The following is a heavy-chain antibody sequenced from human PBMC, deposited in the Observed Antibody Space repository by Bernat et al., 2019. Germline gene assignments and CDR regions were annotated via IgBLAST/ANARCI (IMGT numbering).Heavy chain of an antibody. D-gene: IGHD3-3*02. Sequence: EVQLVQSGAEVKKPGESLRISCQGSGYTFSTYWITWVRLVPGKGLEWMGRIDPSDSYTNYNPSFQGHVTISADRSISAAFLQWSSLKASDTAIYYCARHRTTVSSIYWHFDLWGRGTLVTVSS. CDR2: IDPSDSYT. CDR1: GYTFSTYW. CDR3: ARHRTTVSSIYWHFDL. V-gene: IGHV5-10-1*03. J-gene: IGHJ2*01.